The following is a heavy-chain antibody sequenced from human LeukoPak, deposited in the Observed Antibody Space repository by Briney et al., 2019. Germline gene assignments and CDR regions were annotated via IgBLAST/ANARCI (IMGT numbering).Heavy chain of an antibody. V-gene: IGHV4-4*07. J-gene: IGHJ4*02. CDR1: GGSMKTYY. CDR2: IYTSGTT. D-gene: IGHD6-19*01. CDR3: ARSPLSSSGWYRADY. Sequence: ASETLSLICTVSGGSMKTYYWNWIRQPAGKGLEWIGRIYTSGTTTYNPSLESRVTMSMDTSKNQVSLILNSVTAADTAMYYCARSPLSSSGWYRADYWGQGTLVTVSS.